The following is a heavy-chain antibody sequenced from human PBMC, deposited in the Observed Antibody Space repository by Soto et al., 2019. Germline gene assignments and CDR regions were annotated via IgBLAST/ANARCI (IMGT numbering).Heavy chain of an antibody. CDR3: ARGRGKGRQLAYNWFDP. CDR1: GYTFTGYY. V-gene: IGHV1-2*04. J-gene: IGHJ5*02. CDR2: INPNSGGT. Sequence: QVQLVQSGAEVKKPGASVKVSCKASGYTFTGYYMHWVRQAPGQGLEWMGWINPNSGGTNYAQKFQGWVTMTRDTSIRTAYMELSRLRSDDTAVYYCARGRGKGRQLAYNWFDPWGQGTLVTVSS. D-gene: IGHD6-13*01.